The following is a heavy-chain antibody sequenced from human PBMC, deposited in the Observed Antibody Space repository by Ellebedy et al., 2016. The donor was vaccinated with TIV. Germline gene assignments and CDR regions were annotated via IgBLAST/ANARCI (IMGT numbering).Heavy chain of an antibody. CDR1: GFTFSGHA. CDR2: IIAGGAST. D-gene: IGHD3-22*01. Sequence: GGSLRLSCAASGFTFSGHAMSRVRHTPGKGLVWVSGIIAGGASTHYVDSVKGRFTISRDTSKKTLYLQMNSLIADDTAVYYCVKLDSSGFYYGRLDYWGQGTLVTVSS. CDR3: VKLDSSGFYYGRLDY. V-gene: IGHV3-23*01. J-gene: IGHJ4*02.